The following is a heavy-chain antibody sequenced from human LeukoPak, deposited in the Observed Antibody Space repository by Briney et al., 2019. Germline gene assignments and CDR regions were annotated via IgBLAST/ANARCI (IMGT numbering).Heavy chain of an antibody. CDR1: GYTFTGYY. Sequence: SVKVSCKASGYTFTGYYMHWVRQAPGQGLEWMGGIIPFTGTANYAQKFQGRVTITADGSTSTAYMDLSSLRSDDTAVYYCARSIMFTFGGVRRWYYMDLWGKGTTVTISS. CDR3: ARSIMFTFGGVRRWYYMDL. CDR2: IIPFTGTA. V-gene: IGHV1-69*13. J-gene: IGHJ6*03. D-gene: IGHD3-16*01.